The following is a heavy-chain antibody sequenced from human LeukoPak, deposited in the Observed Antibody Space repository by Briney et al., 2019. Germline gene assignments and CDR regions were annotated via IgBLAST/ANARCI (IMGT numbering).Heavy chain of an antibody. D-gene: IGHD4-17*01. CDR2: IYYSGST. J-gene: IGHJ5*02. V-gene: IGHV4-39*01. CDR3: ARRETTVTTLGWFDP. CDR1: GGSISSSSYY. Sequence: SETLSLTCTVSGGSISSSSYYWGWIRQPPGKGLEGIGSIYYSGSTYYNPSLKSRVTISVDTSKNQFSLKLSSVTAADTAVYYCARRETTVTTLGWFDPWGQGTLVTVSS.